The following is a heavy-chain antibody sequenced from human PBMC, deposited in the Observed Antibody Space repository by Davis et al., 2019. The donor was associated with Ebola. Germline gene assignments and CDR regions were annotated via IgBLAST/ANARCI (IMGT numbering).Heavy chain of an antibody. CDR3: ARDSSGWYYFDY. J-gene: IGHJ4*02. D-gene: IGHD6-19*01. CDR2: LNAGNCNP. Sequence: ASVKVSCKASGYTFTSYAMHWVXXXXXXXXXXXXXLNAGNCNPKYSQKFQGRVTITRDTSASTAYMELRRLRSDDTAVYYCARDSSGWYYFDYWGQGTLVTVSS. CDR1: GYTFTSYA. V-gene: IGHV1-3*01.